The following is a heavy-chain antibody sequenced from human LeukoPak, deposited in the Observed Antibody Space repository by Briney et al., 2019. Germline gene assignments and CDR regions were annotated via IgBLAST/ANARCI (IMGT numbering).Heavy chain of an antibody. Sequence: SETLSLTCTVSGGSISSHYWSWIRQPPGKGLEWIGRIYTSGSTNYNPSLKSRVTMSVDTSKNQFSLKLSSVTAADTAVYYCAFRDYDSSGSNAFDIWGQGTMVTVSS. V-gene: IGHV4-4*07. J-gene: IGHJ3*02. CDR1: GGSISSHY. CDR2: IYTSGST. D-gene: IGHD3-22*01. CDR3: AFRDYDSSGSNAFDI.